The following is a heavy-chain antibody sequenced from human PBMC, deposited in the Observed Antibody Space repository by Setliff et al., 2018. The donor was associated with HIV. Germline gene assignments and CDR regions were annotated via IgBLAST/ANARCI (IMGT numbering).Heavy chain of an antibody. Sequence: GGSLRLSCAASGFAFRNYIFHWVRQAPGKGLEWVAIISSDGSDKNYADSVKGRFTVSRDNSKNTLYLQMNSLRAEDTAVYYCAKGPVTDSEVYFDYWGQGTLVTVSS. CDR3: AKGPVTDSEVYFDY. CDR1: GFAFRNYI. D-gene: IGHD4-4*01. J-gene: IGHJ4*02. V-gene: IGHV3-30*07. CDR2: ISSDGSDK.